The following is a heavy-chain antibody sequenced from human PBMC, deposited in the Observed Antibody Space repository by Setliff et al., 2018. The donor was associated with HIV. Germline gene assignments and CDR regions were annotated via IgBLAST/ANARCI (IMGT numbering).Heavy chain of an antibody. Sequence: GASVKVSCKASGYIFTDYYMHWVRQAPGQELGWMGRINPNSGNTKYSQKFQGRVTITRDTSASTAYMELSSLRSEDTAVYYCARGMSRSSWYAHHDAFDIWGQGTMVTVSS. V-gene: IGHV1-2*06. CDR1: GYIFTDYY. CDR3: ARGMSRSSWYAHHDAFDI. CDR2: INPNSGNT. D-gene: IGHD6-13*01. J-gene: IGHJ3*02.